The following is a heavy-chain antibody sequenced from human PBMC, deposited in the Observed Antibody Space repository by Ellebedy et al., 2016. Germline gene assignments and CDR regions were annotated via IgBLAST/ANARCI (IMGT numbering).Heavy chain of an antibody. Sequence: GESLKISCAASGFTFSSYSMNWVRQAPGKGLEWVSYISSSSTIYYADSVKGRFTISRDNAKNSLYLQMNSLRDEDTAVYYCARGLTMYYFDYWGQGTLVTVSS. D-gene: IGHD3-10*02. CDR3: ARGLTMYYFDY. V-gene: IGHV3-48*02. CDR2: ISSSSTI. CDR1: GFTFSSYS. J-gene: IGHJ4*02.